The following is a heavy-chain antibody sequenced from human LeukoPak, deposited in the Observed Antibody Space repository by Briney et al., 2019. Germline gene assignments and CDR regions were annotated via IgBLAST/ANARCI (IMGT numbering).Heavy chain of an antibody. CDR2: IGGSGGST. CDR1: GFTFSSYA. D-gene: IGHD5-12*01. V-gene: IGHV3-23*01. Sequence: PGGSLRLSCAASGFTFSSYAMSWVRQAPGKGLEWVSAIGGSGGSTYYADSVKGRFTISRDNSKNSLYLQMNSLRAKDTAVYYCATSGYSGYDFSLRYWGQGTLVTVSS. J-gene: IGHJ4*02. CDR3: ATSGYSGYDFSLRY.